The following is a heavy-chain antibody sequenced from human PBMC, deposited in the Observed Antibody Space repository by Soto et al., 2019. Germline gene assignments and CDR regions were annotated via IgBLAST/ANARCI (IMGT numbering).Heavy chain of an antibody. Sequence: SETLSLTCTVSGGSISSGGYYWSWIRQHPGKGLEWIGYIYYSGSTYYNPSLKSRVTISVDTYKNQFSLKLSSVTAADTAVYYCARQRPTDGRWEFANYYGMDVWGQGTPVTVSS. CDR2: IYYSGST. CDR1: GGSISSGGYY. CDR3: ARQRPTDGRWEFANYYGMDV. J-gene: IGHJ6*02. D-gene: IGHD1-26*01. V-gene: IGHV4-31*03.